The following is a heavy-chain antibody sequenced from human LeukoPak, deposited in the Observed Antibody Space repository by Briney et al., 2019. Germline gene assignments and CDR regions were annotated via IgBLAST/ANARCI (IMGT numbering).Heavy chain of an antibody. CDR2: IWYDGSKK. CDR1: GFTFRNYG. Sequence: GRSLRLSCAASGFTFRNYGMHWVRQAPDKGLEWVAIIWYDGSKKYYADSVRGRFTISRDNSKNTVSLQMNNLSPEDTAVYYCAKGGLAAAGIDYWGQGTLVIVSS. J-gene: IGHJ4*02. CDR3: AKGGLAAAGIDY. V-gene: IGHV3-33*06. D-gene: IGHD6-13*01.